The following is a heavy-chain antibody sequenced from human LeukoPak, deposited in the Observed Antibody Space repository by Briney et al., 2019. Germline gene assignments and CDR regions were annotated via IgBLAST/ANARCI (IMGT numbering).Heavy chain of an antibody. CDR2: INHSGST. CDR1: GGSFSGYY. CDR3: ARGPATYCSGGSCEYYFDY. J-gene: IGHJ4*02. D-gene: IGHD2-15*01. Sequence: TSETLSLTCAVYGGSFSGYYWSWIRQPPGKGLEWIGEINHSGSTNYNPSLKSRVTISVDTSKNQFSLKLSSVTAPDTAVYYCARGPATYCSGGSCEYYFDYWGQGTLVTVSS. V-gene: IGHV4-34*01.